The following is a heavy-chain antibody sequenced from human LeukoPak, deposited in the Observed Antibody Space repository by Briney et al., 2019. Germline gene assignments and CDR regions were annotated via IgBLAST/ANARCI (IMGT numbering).Heavy chain of an antibody. V-gene: IGHV4-38-2*02. D-gene: IGHD1-14*01. CDR1: GYSISSGYY. J-gene: IGHJ4*02. Sequence: SETLSLTCTVSGYSISSGYYWGWIRQPPGEGLEWIGSIYHSGSTYYNPSLKSRVTMSVDTSKNQFSLKLSSVTAADTAVYYCARDRTTPHVDYWGQGTLVTVSS. CDR3: ARDRTTPHVDY. CDR2: IYHSGST.